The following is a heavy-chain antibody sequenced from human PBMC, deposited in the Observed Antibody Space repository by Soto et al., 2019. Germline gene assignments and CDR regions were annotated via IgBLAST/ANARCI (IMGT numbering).Heavy chain of an antibody. CDR3: ARDFGY. CDR1: GFTFSSYA. V-gene: IGHV3-30-3*01. Sequence: QVQLVESGGGVVQPGRSLRLSCASSGFTFSSYAMHWVRQAPGKGLEWVAVISYDGSNKYEADSVKGRFTISRENSKNSLYLQMNSLRAEDTAVYYCARDFGYWGQVTLVTVSS. J-gene: IGHJ4*02. CDR2: ISYDGSNK.